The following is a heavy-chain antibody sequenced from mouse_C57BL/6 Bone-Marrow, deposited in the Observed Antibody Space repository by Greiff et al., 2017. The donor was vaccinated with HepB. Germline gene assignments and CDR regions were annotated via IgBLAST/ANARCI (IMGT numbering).Heavy chain of an antibody. V-gene: IGHV1-26*01. CDR2: INPNNGGT. D-gene: IGHD2-4*01. CDR1: GYTFTDYY. Sequence: VQLQQSGPELVKPGASVKISCKASGYTFTDYYMNWVKQSHGKSLEWIGDINPNNGGTSYNQKFKGKATLTVDKSSSTAYMELRSLTSEDSAVYYCARRLYYDYDEGFAYWGQGTLVTVSA. J-gene: IGHJ3*01. CDR3: ARRLYYDYDEGFAY.